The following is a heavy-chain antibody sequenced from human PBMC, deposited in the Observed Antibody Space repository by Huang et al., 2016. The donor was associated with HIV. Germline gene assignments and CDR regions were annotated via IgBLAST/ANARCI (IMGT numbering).Heavy chain of an antibody. CDR3: ARARGYYDSSVSYYFDY. V-gene: IGHV1-69*10. CDR1: GGTFSSYA. Sequence: QVQLVQSGAEVKKHGSSVKVSCKASGGTFSSYAISWVRQAPGQGLEWMGGVSPNVCTENDEQKFQGRVTITADKSTSTDYMELSSMRSEDTAVYYCARARGYYDSSVSYYFDYWGQGTLVTVSS. CDR2: VSPNVCTE. J-gene: IGHJ4*02. D-gene: IGHD3-22*01.